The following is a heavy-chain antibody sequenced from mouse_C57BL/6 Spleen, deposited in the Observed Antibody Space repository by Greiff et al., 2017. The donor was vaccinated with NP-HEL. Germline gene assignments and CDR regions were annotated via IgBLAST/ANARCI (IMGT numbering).Heavy chain of an antibody. V-gene: IGHV10-3*01. CDR1: GFTFNTYS. D-gene: IGHD2-4*01. J-gene: IGHJ3*01. Sequence: EVKLVESGGGLVQPKGSLKLSCAASGFTFNTYSMHWVRQAPGKGLEWVARIRSKSSNYATYYADSVKDRFTISRDDSQSILYLQMNNLKTTYTAMYYSDGDEGIHYDEGAWFAGWGTGALVTAS. CDR3: DGDEGIHYDEGAWFAG. CDR2: IRSKSSNYAT.